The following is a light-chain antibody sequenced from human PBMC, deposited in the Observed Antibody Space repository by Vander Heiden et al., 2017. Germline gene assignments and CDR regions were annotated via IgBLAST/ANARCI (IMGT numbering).Light chain of an antibody. J-gene: IGKJ4*01. CDR1: QSGSSS. CDR2: GAS. Sequence: EIVMPQSPATLSVSPGERATLSCRASQSGSSSLAWYQQKPGQAPRLLIYGASTRATGVPARFSGSGSGTEFTLTISSLQSDDFAVYHCQQYKKWPSFGGGTKVEIK. V-gene: IGKV3-15*01. CDR3: QQYKKWPS.